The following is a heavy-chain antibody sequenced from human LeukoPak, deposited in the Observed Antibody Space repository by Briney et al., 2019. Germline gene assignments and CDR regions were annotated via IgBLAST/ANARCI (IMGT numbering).Heavy chain of an antibody. J-gene: IGHJ4*02. CDR2: IYYSGST. Sequence: SESLSLTCTVSGGSISSHYWSWIRQPPGKGLEWIGYIYYSGSTNYNPSLKSRVTISVDTSKNQFSLKLSSVTAADTAVYYCARAGNSGYDPCDYWGQGTLVTVSS. CDR1: GGSISSHY. V-gene: IGHV4-59*11. CDR3: ARAGNSGYDPCDY. D-gene: IGHD5-12*01.